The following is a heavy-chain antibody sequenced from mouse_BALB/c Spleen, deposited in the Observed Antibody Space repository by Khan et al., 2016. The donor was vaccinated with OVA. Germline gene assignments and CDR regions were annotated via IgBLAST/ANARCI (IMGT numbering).Heavy chain of an antibody. V-gene: IGHV5-6*01. CDR2: ISSGGDYN. CDR3: ASHLTGSFAY. D-gene: IGHD4-1*01. Sequence: EVELVESGGDLVKPGGSLKISCAASGFTFSSYGMSWVRQTPDKRLEWVATISSGGDYNYYPDSVKGRFTISSDNAKKTLYLQMSSLKSEDTAMYYCASHLTGSFAYWGQGTLVTVSA. J-gene: IGHJ3*01. CDR1: GFTFSSYG.